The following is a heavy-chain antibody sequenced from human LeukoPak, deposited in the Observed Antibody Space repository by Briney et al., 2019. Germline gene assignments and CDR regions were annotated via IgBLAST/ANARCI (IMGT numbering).Heavy chain of an antibody. J-gene: IGHJ5*02. CDR2: IKPDGSAG. V-gene: IGHV3-7*01. CDR1: GFTFSNYW. D-gene: IGHD3-3*01. CDR3: VPHLGVGNNINH. Sequence: GGSLRLSCVASGFTFSNYWMSWVRQAPGKGLQWVANIKPDGSAGYYVDSVRGRFTISRDNAKISLYLQMNSLRVEDTAVYFCVPHLGVGNNINHWGQGTLVTVSS.